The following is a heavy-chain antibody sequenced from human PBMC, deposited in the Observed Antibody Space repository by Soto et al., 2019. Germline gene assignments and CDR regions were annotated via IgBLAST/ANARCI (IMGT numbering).Heavy chain of an antibody. D-gene: IGHD5-12*01. CDR1: GFSFSSNW. CDR3: ASLDWEYSGYAGY. V-gene: IGHV3-7*03. J-gene: IGHJ4*02. CDR2: IKRDGSEK. Sequence: ESLGRSCAASGFSFSSNWMGGVRQAPGKGLEWVANIKRDGSEKYYVDSVKGRFTISRDNAKNSLYLQMNSLRADDTAVYYCASLDWEYSGYAGYWGQGTLVTVSS.